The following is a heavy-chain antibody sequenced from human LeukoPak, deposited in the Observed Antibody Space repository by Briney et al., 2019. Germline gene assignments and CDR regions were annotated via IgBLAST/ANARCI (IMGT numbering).Heavy chain of an antibody. V-gene: IGHV3-53*01. Sequence: GGSLRLSCAASGFTVSSNYMSWVRQAPGKGLEWVSLIYSGGSTYYAGSVKGRFTISRDSSNNTLYLQMNSLRAEDTAVYYCARDGAYYYGMDVWGQGTTVTVSS. CDR3: ARDGAYYYGMDV. CDR2: IYSGGST. J-gene: IGHJ6*02. CDR1: GFTVSSNY. D-gene: IGHD3-16*01.